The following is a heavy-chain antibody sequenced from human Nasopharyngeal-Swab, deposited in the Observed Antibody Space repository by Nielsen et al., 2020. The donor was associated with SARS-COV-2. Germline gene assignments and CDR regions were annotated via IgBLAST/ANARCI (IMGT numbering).Heavy chain of an antibody. J-gene: IGHJ4*02. CDR1: GGSISSYY. CDR3: ARATSGSYYPFDY. CDR2: IYYSGST. Sequence: SETQSLTCTVSGGSISSYYWSWIRQPPGKGLEWIGYIYYSGSTNYNPSLKSRVTISVDTSKNQFSLKLSSVTAADTAVYYCARATSGSYYPFDYWGQGTLVTVSS. V-gene: IGHV4-59*01. D-gene: IGHD1-26*01.